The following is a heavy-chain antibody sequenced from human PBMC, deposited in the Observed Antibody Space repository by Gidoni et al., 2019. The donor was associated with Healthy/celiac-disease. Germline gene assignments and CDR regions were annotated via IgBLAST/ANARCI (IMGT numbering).Heavy chain of an antibody. CDR1: GFIFSDYY. CDR3: ARASGVAVVRYFDY. Sequence: QVPLLEPGVCLVKPGGSLRLSCAAPGFIFSDYYMSWLRQAPGKGLEWVSYISSSGSAIYYADSVKGRFTISRDNAKNSLYLQMNSLRAEDTAVYYCARASGVAVVRYFDYWGQGTLVTVSS. V-gene: IGHV3-11*01. D-gene: IGHD6-19*01. J-gene: IGHJ4*02. CDR2: ISSSGSAI.